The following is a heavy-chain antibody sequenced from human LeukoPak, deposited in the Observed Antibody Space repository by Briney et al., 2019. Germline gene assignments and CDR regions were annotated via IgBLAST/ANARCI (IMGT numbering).Heavy chain of an antibody. CDR2: IIPILGIA. V-gene: IGHV1-69*04. CDR3: ARGRATAVAAPDY. CDR1: GGTFSSYA. D-gene: IGHD6-19*01. Sequence: GASVKVSCKASGGTFSSYAISWVRQAPGQGLEWMGRIIPILGIANYAQKFQGRVTITADKSTSTAYMELSSLRSEDTAVYYCARGRATAVAAPDYWGQGTLVTVSS. J-gene: IGHJ4*02.